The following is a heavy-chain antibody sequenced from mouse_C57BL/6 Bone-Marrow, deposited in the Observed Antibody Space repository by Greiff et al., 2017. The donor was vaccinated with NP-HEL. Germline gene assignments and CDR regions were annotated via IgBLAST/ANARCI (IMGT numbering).Heavy chain of an antibody. V-gene: IGHV5-9-1*02. CDR3: TPGYYGSSYWYFDV. Sequence: EVQLVESGEGLVKPGGSLKLSCAASGFTFSSYAMSWVRQTPEKRLEWVAYISSGGDYIYYADTVKGRFTISRDNARNTLYLQMSSLKSEDTAMYYCTPGYYGSSYWYFDVWGTGTTVTVSS. J-gene: IGHJ1*03. CDR2: ISSGGDYI. CDR1: GFTFSSYA. D-gene: IGHD1-1*01.